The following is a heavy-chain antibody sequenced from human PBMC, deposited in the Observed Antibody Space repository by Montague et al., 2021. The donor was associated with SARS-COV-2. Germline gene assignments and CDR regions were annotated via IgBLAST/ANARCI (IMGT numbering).Heavy chain of an antibody. D-gene: IGHD3-22*01. Sequence: SLRLSCAASGFTFSSYSMNWVRQAPGKGLEWVSYISSSSSTIYYADSVKGRFTISRDNAKNSLYLQMNSLRDEDTAVYYCARGFWPMIAVVRGDAFDIWGQGTMVTVSS. CDR3: ARGFWPMIAVVRGDAFDI. V-gene: IGHV3-48*02. J-gene: IGHJ3*02. CDR2: ISSSSSTI. CDR1: GFTFSSYS.